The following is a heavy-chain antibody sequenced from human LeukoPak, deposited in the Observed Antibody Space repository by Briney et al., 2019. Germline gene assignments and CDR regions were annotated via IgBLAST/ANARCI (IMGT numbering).Heavy chain of an antibody. D-gene: IGHD6-13*01. CDR2: INTNTGNP. CDR3: ASAAAGTLWYYFDY. J-gene: IGHJ4*02. V-gene: IGHV7-4-1*02. Sequence: ASVKVSCKASGYTFPSYAMNWVRQAPGQGLEWMGWINTNTGNPTYAQGFTGRFVFSLDTSVSTAYLQISSLKAEDTAVYYCASAAAGTLWYYFDYWGQGTLVTVSS. CDR1: GYTFPSYA.